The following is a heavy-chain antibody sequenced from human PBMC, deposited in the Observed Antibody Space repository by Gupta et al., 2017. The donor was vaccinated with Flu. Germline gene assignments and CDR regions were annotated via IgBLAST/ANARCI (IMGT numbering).Heavy chain of an antibody. V-gene: IGHV3-30*18. CDR2: ISRDGGTK. CDR3: AKIRVRGTKDAFDI. Sequence: QTPGKGLGWVGVISRDGGTKYYADSVTGRFTISRDSSKNTLYLQMNSLRTEDTAVYFCAKIRVRGTKDAFDIWGQGTMVTVSS. J-gene: IGHJ3*02. D-gene: IGHD3-10*01.